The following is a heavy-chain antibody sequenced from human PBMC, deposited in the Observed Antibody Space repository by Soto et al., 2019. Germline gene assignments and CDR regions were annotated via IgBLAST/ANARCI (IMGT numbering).Heavy chain of an antibody. CDR3: ARVGIAAAGNYYYGMDV. J-gene: IGHJ6*02. Sequence: ASVKVSCKASGYTFTSYDINWVRQATGQGLEWMGWMNPNSGNTGYAQKFQGRVTMTRNTSISTAYMELSSLRSEDTAVYYCARVGIAAAGNYYYGMDVWGQGTTVTVSS. CDR2: MNPNSGNT. V-gene: IGHV1-8*01. D-gene: IGHD6-13*01. CDR1: GYTFTSYD.